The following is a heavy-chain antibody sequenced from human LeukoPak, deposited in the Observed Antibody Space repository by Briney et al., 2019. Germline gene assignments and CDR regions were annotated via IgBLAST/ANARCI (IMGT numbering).Heavy chain of an antibody. Sequence: ASAKVSCKASGYTFDIYNFYWVRQATGKGLEWMGWMNPRTGFAGYAQKFQGRVNMTRKTFITTAYMELTSLRSEDTAVYFCARGGIRDSNNVNYLYMDVWGKGTTVIVSS. J-gene: IGHJ6*04. V-gene: IGHV1-8*01. CDR3: ARGGIRDSNNVNYLYMDV. D-gene: IGHD4-11*01. CDR2: MNPRTGFA. CDR1: GYTFDIYN.